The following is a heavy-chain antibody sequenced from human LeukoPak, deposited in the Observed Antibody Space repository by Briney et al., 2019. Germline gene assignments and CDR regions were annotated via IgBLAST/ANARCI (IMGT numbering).Heavy chain of an antibody. J-gene: IGHJ4*02. CDR1: GFTFSSYG. D-gene: IGHD6-19*01. Sequence: PGGSLRLSCAASGFTFSSYGMHWVRQAPGKGLEWVAVIWYDGSNKYYADSVKGRFTISRDNSKNTLYLQMNSLRAEDTAVYYCAKDFAAVPASFLIDYWGQGTLVTVSS. CDR2: IWYDGSNK. CDR3: AKDFAAVPASFLIDY. V-gene: IGHV3-33*06.